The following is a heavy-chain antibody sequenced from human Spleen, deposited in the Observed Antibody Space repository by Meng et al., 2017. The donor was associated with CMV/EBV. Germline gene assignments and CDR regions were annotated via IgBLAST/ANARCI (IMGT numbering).Heavy chain of an antibody. D-gene: IGHD3-10*01. Sequence: ASVKVSCKASGYTFTGYNIHWVRQAPGAGLEWMGWINPNTGDARYAPNFQGRVTLTSDTSISTAYMQLSRLQSDDTAVYYCARAPTYYYGSGSIYYFYAMDIWGQGTTVTVSS. CDR1: GYTFTGYN. J-gene: IGHJ6*02. V-gene: IGHV1-2*02. CDR2: INPNTGDA. CDR3: ARAPTYYYGSGSIYYFYAMDI.